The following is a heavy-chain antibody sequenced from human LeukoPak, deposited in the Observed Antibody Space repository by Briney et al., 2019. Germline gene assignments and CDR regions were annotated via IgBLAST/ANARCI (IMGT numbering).Heavy chain of an antibody. V-gene: IGHV1-46*01. CDR2: INPSGGST. Sequence: ASVKVSCKASGYTFTSYYMHWVRQAPGQGLEWMGIINPSGGSTSYAQKFQGRVTMTRDMSTSTVYMELSSLRSEETAVYYCARGDLTVTTFYYYYYMDVWGKGTTVTVSS. J-gene: IGHJ6*03. CDR1: GYTFTSYY. D-gene: IGHD4-17*01. CDR3: ARGDLTVTTFYYYYYMDV.